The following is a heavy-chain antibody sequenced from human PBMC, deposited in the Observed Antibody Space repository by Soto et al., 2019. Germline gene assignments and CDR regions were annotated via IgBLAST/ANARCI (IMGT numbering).Heavy chain of an antibody. CDR1: DGSISNFY. J-gene: IGHJ4*02. Sequence: ETLSLTCTVSDGSISNFYWSWIREPPGKGLEWIGYISSSGNTNYNPSLKSRVSISVDTSKTQFSLNLTSVTAADTAVYYCARAPMVLTRSYFDSWGQGTPVTVSS. CDR3: ARAPMVLTRSYFDS. V-gene: IGHV4-59*01. CDR2: ISSSGNT. D-gene: IGHD2-8*01.